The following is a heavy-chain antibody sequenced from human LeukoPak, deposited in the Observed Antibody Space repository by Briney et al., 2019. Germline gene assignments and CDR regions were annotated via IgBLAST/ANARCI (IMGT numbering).Heavy chain of an antibody. CDR1: GYTFSNYG. V-gene: IGHV1-18*01. D-gene: IGHD1-26*01. J-gene: IGHJ4*02. CDR2: ISANNGNT. CDR3: AAVFEWELSQSYYFDY. Sequence: ASVKVSCKASGYTFSNYGINWVRQAPGQGLEWMGWISANNGNTNYAQKLQGRVTMTTDTFTSTAYMELRSLGSDDTAVYYCAAVFEWELSQSYYFDYWGQGTLVTVSS.